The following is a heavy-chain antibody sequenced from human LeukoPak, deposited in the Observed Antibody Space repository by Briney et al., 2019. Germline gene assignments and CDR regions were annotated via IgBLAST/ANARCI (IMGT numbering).Heavy chain of an antibody. Sequence: ASVKVSCKASGGTFSSYAISWVRQAPGQGLEWMGGIIPIFGTANYAQKFQGRVTITTDESTSTAYMELSSLRSEDTAVYYCARTSTSITIFGVVTQPFDYWGQGTLVTVSS. CDR3: ARTSTSITIFGVVTQPFDY. D-gene: IGHD3-3*01. V-gene: IGHV1-69*05. CDR2: IIPIFGTA. CDR1: GGTFSSYA. J-gene: IGHJ4*02.